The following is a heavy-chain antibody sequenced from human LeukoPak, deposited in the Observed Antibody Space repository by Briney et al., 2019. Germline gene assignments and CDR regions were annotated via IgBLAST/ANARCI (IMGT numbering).Heavy chain of an antibody. CDR1: GFTFSGFS. D-gene: IGHD1-26*01. V-gene: IGHV3-21*01. CDR2: ISSSSSYR. Sequence: GRSLRLSCAASGFTFSGFSMNWVRQAPGKGLKWVSSISSSSSYRFYADSVKGRFTISRDNAKNSLYLQMNSLRAEDTAVYYCASGGSYHGGMDVWGQGTTVTVSS. J-gene: IGHJ6*02. CDR3: ASGGSYHGGMDV.